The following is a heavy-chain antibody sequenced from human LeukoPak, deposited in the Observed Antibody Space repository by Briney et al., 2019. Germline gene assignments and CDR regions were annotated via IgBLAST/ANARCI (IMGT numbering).Heavy chain of an antibody. V-gene: IGHV3-74*01. Sequence: GGSLRLSCAASGFTFSSYWFHWVRQAPGKGLVWVSRINSDGSGTTYADSVKGRFTISRDNAKSTLFLQMNSLRAEDTALYYCARTTSMNYVGDAFHIWGQGTMVTVSS. CDR2: INSDGSGT. J-gene: IGHJ3*02. D-gene: IGHD1-7*01. CDR1: GFTFSSYW. CDR3: ARTTSMNYVGDAFHI.